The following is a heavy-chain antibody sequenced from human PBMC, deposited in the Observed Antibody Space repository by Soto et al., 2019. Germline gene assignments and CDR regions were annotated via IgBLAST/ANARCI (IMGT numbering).Heavy chain of an antibody. V-gene: IGHV3-23*01. Sequence: PGGSLRLSCAASGFTFSSYAMSWVRQAPGKGLEWVSAISGSGGSTYYADSVKGRFTISRDNSKNTLYLQMNSLRAEDTAVYYCARGRAGSSIFDYWGQGTLVTVSS. J-gene: IGHJ4*02. CDR1: GFTFSSYA. CDR3: ARGRAGSSIFDY. CDR2: ISGSGGST. D-gene: IGHD6-6*01.